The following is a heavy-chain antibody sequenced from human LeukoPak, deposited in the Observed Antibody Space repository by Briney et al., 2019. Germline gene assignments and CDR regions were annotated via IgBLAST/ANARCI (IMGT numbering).Heavy chain of an antibody. Sequence: TSETLSLTCSVSGGSISNYNYYWGWIRQPPGKGLEWIGSIYYTGSTYYNPSLKSRVTISVDTSKNQFSLKLSSVTAADTAVYYCARQSPHQWLVLENAFDIWGQGTMVTVSS. CDR2: IYYTGST. CDR3: ARQSPHQWLVLENAFDI. J-gene: IGHJ3*02. D-gene: IGHD6-19*01. V-gene: IGHV4-39*01. CDR1: GGSISNYNYY.